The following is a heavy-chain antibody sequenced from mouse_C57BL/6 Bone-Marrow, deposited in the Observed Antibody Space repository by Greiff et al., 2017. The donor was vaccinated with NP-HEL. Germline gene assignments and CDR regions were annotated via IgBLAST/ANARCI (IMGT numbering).Heavy chain of an antibody. V-gene: IGHV1-15*01. CDR1: GYTFTDYE. CDR2: IDPETGGT. Sequence: VKLMESGAELVRPGASVTLSCKASGYTFTDYEMHWVKQTPVHGLEWIGAIDPETGGTAYNQKFKGKAILTADKSSSTAYMELRSLTSEDSAVYYCTEGDSNWFFDYWGQGTTLTVSS. D-gene: IGHD2-5*01. CDR3: TEGDSNWFFDY. J-gene: IGHJ2*01.